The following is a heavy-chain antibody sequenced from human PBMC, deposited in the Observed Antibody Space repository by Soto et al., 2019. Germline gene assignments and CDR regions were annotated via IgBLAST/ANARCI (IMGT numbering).Heavy chain of an antibody. Sequence: EVQLVESEGGLVQPGGSLRLSCAASGFTFSSYSMNWVRQAPGKGLGWVSYISSSSSTIYYADSVKGRFTISRDNAKNSLYLQMNSLRAEDTAVYYCARANYYGSPGDFDYWGQGTLVTVSS. CDR1: GFTFSSYS. V-gene: IGHV3-48*01. CDR3: ARANYYGSPGDFDY. D-gene: IGHD3-10*01. CDR2: ISSSSSTI. J-gene: IGHJ4*02.